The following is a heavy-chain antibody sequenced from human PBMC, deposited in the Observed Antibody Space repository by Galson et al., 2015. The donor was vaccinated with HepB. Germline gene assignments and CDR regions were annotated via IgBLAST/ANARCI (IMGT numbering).Heavy chain of an antibody. CDR1: GFTFSSYW. Sequence: SLRLSCAASGFTFSSYWMNWVRQAPGKGLEWVANINQDGSEKYYMDSVRGRFTISRDNAKNSLYLQMTSLRAEDTAVYYCARDYDPGARPLWYFDLWGRGTLVTVSP. V-gene: IGHV3-7*01. CDR3: ARDYDPGARPLWYFDL. J-gene: IGHJ2*01. D-gene: IGHD3-3*01. CDR2: INQDGSEK.